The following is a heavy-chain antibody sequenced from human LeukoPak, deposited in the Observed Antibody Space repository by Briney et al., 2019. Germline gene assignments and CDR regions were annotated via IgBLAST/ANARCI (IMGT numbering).Heavy chain of an antibody. V-gene: IGHV4-39*01. CDR1: GVSISSSSYY. CDR3: ARHGGQWLVLYDFDY. Sequence: PSETLSLTCTVSGVSISSSSYYWVWLAPPPGKGRVWFGSIYYSGSNYYNPLLKRRDTISVDTSKNQFSLKLSSVTAADTGVYYCARHGGQWLVLYDFDYWGQATLVT. CDR2: IYYSGSN. J-gene: IGHJ4*02. D-gene: IGHD6-19*01.